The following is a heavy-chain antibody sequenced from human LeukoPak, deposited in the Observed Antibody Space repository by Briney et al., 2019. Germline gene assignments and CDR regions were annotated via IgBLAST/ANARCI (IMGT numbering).Heavy chain of an antibody. CDR2: INHSGST. CDR3: ARVPPKAGDLRYAFDI. Sequence: SETLSLTCAVYGGSFSGYYWSWIRQPPGKGLEWIGEINHSGSTNYNPSLKSRVTISVDTSKNQFSLKLSSVTAADTAVYYCARVPPKAGDLRYAFDIWGQGTMVTVSS. V-gene: IGHV4-34*01. J-gene: IGHJ3*02. D-gene: IGHD7-27*01. CDR1: GGSFSGYY.